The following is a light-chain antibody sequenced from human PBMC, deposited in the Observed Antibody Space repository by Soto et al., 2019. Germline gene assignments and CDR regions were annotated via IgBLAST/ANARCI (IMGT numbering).Light chain of an antibody. Sequence: DIQLTQSPSFLSPSIGESVTITCGASQVISTSLAWYQVKQGKAPKLLIYAASTLESGVPSRLRATVSGTEFSITITSLQTEDFATYYCQQLFDSTITFGQGTRLEIK. CDR2: AAS. CDR3: QQLFDSTIT. J-gene: IGKJ5*01. V-gene: IGKV1-9*01. CDR1: QVISTS.